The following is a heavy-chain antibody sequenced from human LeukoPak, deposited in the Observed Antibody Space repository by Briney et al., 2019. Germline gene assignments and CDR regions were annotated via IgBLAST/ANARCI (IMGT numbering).Heavy chain of an antibody. CDR2: ISSSGGIT. CDR1: GFTFSSYG. D-gene: IGHD2-15*01. J-gene: IGHJ6*02. CDR3: AKRYCSGGSCNFYYYYGMDV. Sequence: GGSLRLSCAASGFTFSSYGMNWVRQAPGKGLEWVSAISSSGGITYYADSVKGRFTISRENSKNTLYLQMNSLRAEDTAVYYCAKRYCSGGSCNFYYYYGMDVWGQGTTVTVSS. V-gene: IGHV3-23*01.